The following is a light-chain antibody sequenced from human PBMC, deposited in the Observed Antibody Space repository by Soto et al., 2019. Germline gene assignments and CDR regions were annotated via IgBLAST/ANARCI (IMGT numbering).Light chain of an antibody. V-gene: IGKV3-20*01. CDR3: QRYATSTTT. CDR1: QSVSSSY. CDR2: GAS. J-gene: IGKJ3*01. Sequence: EIVLTQSPGTLSLSPGERATLSCRASQSVSSSYLAWYQHKPGQAPRLLIYGASSRATGIPDRFSGSGSGTDFTLAISRLEPEDFAVYYCQRYATSTTTFGPGTKVDIK.